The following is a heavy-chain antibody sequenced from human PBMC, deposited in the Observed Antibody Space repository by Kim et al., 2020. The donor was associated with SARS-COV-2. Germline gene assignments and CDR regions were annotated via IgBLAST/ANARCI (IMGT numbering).Heavy chain of an antibody. CDR3: ARGWLKFQFYQQPKDCWF. Sequence: SETLSLTCTLSGGPFSGYYWSWIRQPPGKGLEWIGETKYNGRTNFNPSLESRVTISVDTSKNQFSLKLSSVTAADTAVYYCARGWLKFQFYQQPKDCWF. CDR2: TKYNGRT. D-gene: IGHD2-2*01. CDR1: GGPFSGYY. J-gene: IGHJ5*01. V-gene: IGHV4-34*01.